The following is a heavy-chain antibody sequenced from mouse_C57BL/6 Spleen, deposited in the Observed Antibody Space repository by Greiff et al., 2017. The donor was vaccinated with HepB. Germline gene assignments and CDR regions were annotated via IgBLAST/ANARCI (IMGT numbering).Heavy chain of an antibody. D-gene: IGHD2-4*01. V-gene: IGHV1-50*01. CDR3: ASSPIYYDYAWFAY. CDR2: IDPSDSYT. J-gene: IGHJ3*01. Sequence: QVQLQQPGAELVKPGASVKLSCKASGYTFTSYWMQWVKQRPGQGLEWIGEIDPSDSYTNYNQKFKGKATLTVDTSSSTAYMQLSSLTSEDSAVYYCASSPIYYDYAWFAYWGQGTLVTVSA. CDR1: GYTFTSYW.